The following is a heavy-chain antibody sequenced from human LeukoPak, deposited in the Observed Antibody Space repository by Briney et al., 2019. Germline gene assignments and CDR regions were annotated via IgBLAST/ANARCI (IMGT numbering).Heavy chain of an antibody. J-gene: IGHJ4*02. Sequence: GGSLRLSCAASGFTFSSYGMHWVRQAPGKGLEWVAVIWYDGSNKYYADSVKGRFTISRDNAKNSLYLQMNSLRAEDTAVYYCATFIQLWGQGTLVTVSS. CDR3: ATFIQL. CDR1: GFTFSSYG. D-gene: IGHD5-18*01. V-gene: IGHV3-33*03. CDR2: IWYDGSNK.